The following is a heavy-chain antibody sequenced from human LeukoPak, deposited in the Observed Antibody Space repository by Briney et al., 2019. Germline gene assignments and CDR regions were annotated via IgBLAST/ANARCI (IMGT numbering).Heavy chain of an antibody. D-gene: IGHD5-18*01. CDR1: GFTFSSYA. J-gene: IGHJ4*02. CDR2: ISGSGGST. CDR3: AKDRFSSGTRGYSYGVFDY. Sequence: PGGSLRLSCAASGFTFSSYAMSWVRQAPGKGLEWASAISGSGGSTYYADSVKGRFTISRDNSKNTLYLQMNSLRAEDTAVYYCAKDRFSSGTRGYSYGVFDYWGQGTLVTVSS. V-gene: IGHV3-23*01.